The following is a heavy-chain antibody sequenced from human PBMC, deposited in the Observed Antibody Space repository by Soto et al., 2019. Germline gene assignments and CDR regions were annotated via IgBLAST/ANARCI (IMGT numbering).Heavy chain of an antibody. CDR1: GFTFSSYA. CDR3: ATEYYDFWSGYPPSDHYGMDV. V-gene: IGHV3-30-3*01. CDR2: ISYDGSNK. J-gene: IGHJ6*02. Sequence: SLRLSCAASGFTFSSYAMHWVRQAPGKGLEWVAVISYDGSNKYYADSVKGRFTISRDNSKNTLYLQMNSLRAEDTAVYYCATEYYDFWSGYPPSDHYGMDVWGQGTTVTVSS. D-gene: IGHD3-3*01.